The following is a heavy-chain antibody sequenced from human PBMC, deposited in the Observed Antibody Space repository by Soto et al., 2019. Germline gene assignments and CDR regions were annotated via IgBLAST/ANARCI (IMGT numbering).Heavy chain of an antibody. CDR2: IWYDGSNK. Sequence: GGSLRLSCAASGFTFSNYAMHWFRQAPGKGLEWVAVIWYDGSNKYYAASVKGRFTISRDNYKNTLYMQMNSLRAEDTSVEYCARSTIIVGYDLGNRGQGSLVSVSS. D-gene: IGHD3-22*01. CDR3: ARSTIIVGYDLGN. CDR1: GFTFSNYA. V-gene: IGHV3-33*01. J-gene: IGHJ4*02.